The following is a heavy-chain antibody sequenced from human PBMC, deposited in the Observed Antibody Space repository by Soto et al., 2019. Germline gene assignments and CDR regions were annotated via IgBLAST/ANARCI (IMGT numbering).Heavy chain of an antibody. CDR1: GFTFSSYS. CDR3: AKKVNSGPGSQYFDY. J-gene: IGHJ4*02. D-gene: IGHD3-10*01. V-gene: IGHV3-23*01. CDR2: FRTGGDDGTT. Sequence: GGSLRLPCAASGFTFSSYSMSWVRQAPGKGLEWVSGFRTGGDDGTTYYADSVKGRFTISRDNSKNTLFLQMNSLRAEGTAIYYCAKKVNSGPGSQYFDYWGQGTLVTVSS.